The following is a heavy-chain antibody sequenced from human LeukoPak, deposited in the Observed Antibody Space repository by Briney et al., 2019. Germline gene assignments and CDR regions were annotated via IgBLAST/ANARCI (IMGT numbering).Heavy chain of an antibody. Sequence: GESLKISCKGSGYSFTSYWIGWVRQMLGKGLEWMGIIYPGDSDTRYSPSFQGQVTISADKSISTAYLQWSSLKASDTAMYYCARATPYYDILTGYYPGWFDPWGQGTLVTVSS. CDR2: IYPGDSDT. V-gene: IGHV5-51*01. CDR1: GYSFTSYW. J-gene: IGHJ5*02. CDR3: ARATPYYDILTGYYPGWFDP. D-gene: IGHD3-9*01.